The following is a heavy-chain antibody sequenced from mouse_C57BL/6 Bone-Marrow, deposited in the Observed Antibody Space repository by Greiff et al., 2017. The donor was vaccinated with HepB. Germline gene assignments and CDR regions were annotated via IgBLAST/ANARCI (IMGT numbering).Heavy chain of an antibody. Sequence: VQLQQSGTVLARPGASVKMSCKTSGYTFTSYWMHWVKQRPGQGLEWIGAIYPGNSDTSYNQKFKGKAKLTAVTSASTAYMELSSLTNEDSAVYYCTYGNYFFYAMDYWGQGTSVTVSS. J-gene: IGHJ4*01. CDR2: IYPGNSDT. CDR1: GYTFTSYW. V-gene: IGHV1-5*01. CDR3: TYGNYFFYAMDY. D-gene: IGHD2-1*01.